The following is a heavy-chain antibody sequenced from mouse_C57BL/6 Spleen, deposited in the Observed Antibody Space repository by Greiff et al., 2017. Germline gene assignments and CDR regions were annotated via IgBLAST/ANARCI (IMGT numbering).Heavy chain of an antibody. CDR3: ARRTTVGDFDY. CDR1: GFTFSSYA. J-gene: IGHJ2*01. V-gene: IGHV5-4*03. Sequence: EVKLVESGGGLVKPGGSLKLSCAASGFTFSSYAMSWVRQTPEKRLEWVATISDGGSYTYYPDNVKGRFTISRDNAKNNLYLQMSHLKSEDTAKYYCARRTTVGDFDYWGQGTTLTVSS. D-gene: IGHD1-1*01. CDR2: ISDGGSYT.